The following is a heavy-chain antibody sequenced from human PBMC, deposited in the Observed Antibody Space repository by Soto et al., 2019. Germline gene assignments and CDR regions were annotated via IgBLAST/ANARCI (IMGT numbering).Heavy chain of an antibody. CDR1: GYTFTSYA. CDR3: ARDVVDCGGDCRTGHPMDV. Sequence: ASVKVSCKASGYTFTSYAMHWVRQAPGQRLEWMGWINAGNGNTKYSQKFQGRVTVTRDTSASTAYMELSSLRSEDTAVYYCARDVVDCGGDCRTGHPMDVWGQGTTVTVSS. CDR2: INAGNGNT. J-gene: IGHJ6*02. D-gene: IGHD2-21*02. V-gene: IGHV1-3*01.